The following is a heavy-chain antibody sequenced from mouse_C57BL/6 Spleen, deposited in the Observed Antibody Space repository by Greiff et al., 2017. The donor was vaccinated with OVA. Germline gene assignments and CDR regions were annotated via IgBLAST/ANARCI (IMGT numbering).Heavy chain of an antibody. J-gene: IGHJ2*01. D-gene: IGHD1-1*01. CDR1: GYAFSSSW. CDR3: ARANYYGSSSFYFDY. CDR2: IYPGDGDT. Sequence: QVQLQQSGPELVKPGASVKISCKASGYAFSSSWMNWVKQRPGKGLEWIGRIYPGDGDTNYNGKVKGKATLTADKSSSTAYMQISSLTSEDSAVYFCARANYYGSSSFYFDYWGQGTTLTVSS. V-gene: IGHV1-82*01.